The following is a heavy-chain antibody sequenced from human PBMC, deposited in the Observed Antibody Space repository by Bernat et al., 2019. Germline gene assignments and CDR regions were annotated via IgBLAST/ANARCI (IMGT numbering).Heavy chain of an antibody. Sequence: QVQLQQWGAGLLKPSETLSLTCAVYGGSFSGYYWSWIRQPPGKWLEWIGEINHSGSTNYNTSLKSRVTISVDTSKNQFSLKLSSVTAADTAVYYCARRRGAIFGVVTPSFDPWGQGTLVTVSS. CDR2: INHSGST. CDR3: ARRRGAIFGVVTPSFDP. CDR1: GGSFSGYY. J-gene: IGHJ5*02. V-gene: IGHV4-34*01. D-gene: IGHD3-3*01.